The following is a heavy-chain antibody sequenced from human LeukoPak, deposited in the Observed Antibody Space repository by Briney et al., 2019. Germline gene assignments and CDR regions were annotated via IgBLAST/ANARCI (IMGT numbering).Heavy chain of an antibody. CDR2: INHSGST. CDR3: ARRPLYCSGGSCSGRWFDP. J-gene: IGHJ5*02. Sequence: SETLSLTCAVYGGSFSGHYWSWIRQPPGKGLEWIGEINHSGSTNYNPSLKSRVTISVDTSKNQFSLKLSSVTAADTAVYYCARRPLYCSGGSCSGRWFDPWGQGTLVTVSS. D-gene: IGHD2-15*01. CDR1: GGSFSGHY. V-gene: IGHV4-34*01.